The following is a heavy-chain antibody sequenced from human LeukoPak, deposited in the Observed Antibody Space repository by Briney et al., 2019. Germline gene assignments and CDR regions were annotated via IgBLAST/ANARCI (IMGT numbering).Heavy chain of an antibody. Sequence: SETLSLTCTVSGGSISSYYWSWIRQPPGKGLEWIGSIYYSGSTYYNPSLKSRVTISVDTSKNQFSLKLSSVTAADTAVYYCARHVWAAAGSGGYYYYMDVWGKGTTVTISS. V-gene: IGHV4-59*01. CDR2: IYYSGST. J-gene: IGHJ6*03. CDR3: ARHVWAAAGSGGYYYYMDV. CDR1: GGSISSYY. D-gene: IGHD6-13*01.